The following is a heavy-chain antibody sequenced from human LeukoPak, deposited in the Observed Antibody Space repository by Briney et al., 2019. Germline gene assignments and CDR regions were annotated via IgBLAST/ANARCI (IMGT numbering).Heavy chain of an antibody. CDR3: VAAFDY. J-gene: IGHJ4*02. CDR1: GGSISSSSYY. D-gene: IGHD6-25*01. V-gene: IGHV4-39*01. CDR2: TYYGGDT. Sequence: SETLSLTCTVSGGSISSSSYYWGWIRQPPGKGLEWIGNTYYGGDTYYNPSLKSRVTISVDTSKNQFSLELNFVTAADTAVYYCVAAFDYWGQGILVTVSS.